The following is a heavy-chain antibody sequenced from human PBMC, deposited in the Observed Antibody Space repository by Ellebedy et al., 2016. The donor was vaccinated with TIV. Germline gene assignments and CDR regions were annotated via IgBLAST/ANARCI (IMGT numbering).Heavy chain of an antibody. V-gene: IGHV5-51*01. CDR1: GYPFTTHW. CDR2: IYPDDSDT. Sequence: KVSCKGSGYPFTTHWIGGVRQLPGKGPAWMGIIYPDDSDTRYNPSFQGQVTISAEKSINTAYLQWDSLEASDTAMYYCARTPSVITFSLDWYFDLWGRGTLVTVSS. CDR3: ARTPSVITFSLDWYFDL. J-gene: IGHJ2*01. D-gene: IGHD4-23*01.